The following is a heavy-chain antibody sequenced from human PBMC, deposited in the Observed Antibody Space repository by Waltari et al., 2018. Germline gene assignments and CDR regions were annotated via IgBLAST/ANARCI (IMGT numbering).Heavy chain of an antibody. J-gene: IGHJ5*02. CDR1: GGSIRSSNW. V-gene: IGHV4-28*03. CDR3: ARDGPNRFDV. CDR2: ISGSSGTT. Sequence: QVQLQESGPGLVKPSETLSLTFAVSGGSIRSSNWWSWIRQPPGKGLEWIGYISGSSGTTYYNPSLKSRVTISTHTSKNQFSPKLSSVTAADTAVYYCARDGPNRFDVWCPGVLVTVSS.